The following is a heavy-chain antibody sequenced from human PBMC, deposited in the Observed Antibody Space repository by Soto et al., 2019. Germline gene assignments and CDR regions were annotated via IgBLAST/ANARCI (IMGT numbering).Heavy chain of an antibody. CDR1: GGSISSSNW. CDR2: IYHSGST. V-gene: IGHV4-4*02. J-gene: IGHJ3*02. Sequence: QVQLQESGPGLVKPSGTLSLTCAVSGGSISSSNWWSWGRQPPGKGREWIVEIYHSGSTNYNPSLKSRVTISVDKYKNQFSLQLTSVTAADTAVYYCARAEYSSGWHPGAFDIWGQGTMVTVSS. D-gene: IGHD6-19*01. CDR3: ARAEYSSGWHPGAFDI.